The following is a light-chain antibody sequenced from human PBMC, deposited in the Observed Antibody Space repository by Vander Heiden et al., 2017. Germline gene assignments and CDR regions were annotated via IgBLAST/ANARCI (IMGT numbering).Light chain of an antibody. Sequence: SVLTQPPSASGTPGQRVPISCSGRSSNIGSNTVNWYQQHTGTAPKLLIHSNNQRPSGVPDRFSCSKSGSSASLAISGLQSEDEAEYYCAAWDDSLNGLVVFGGGTKLTVV. J-gene: IGLJ2*01. CDR1: SSNIGSNT. CDR3: AAWDDSLNGLVV. CDR2: SNN. V-gene: IGLV1-44*01.